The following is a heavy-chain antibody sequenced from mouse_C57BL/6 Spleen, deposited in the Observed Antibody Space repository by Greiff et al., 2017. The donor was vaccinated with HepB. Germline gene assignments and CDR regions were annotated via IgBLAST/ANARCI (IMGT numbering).Heavy chain of an antibody. CDR1: GYTFTSYW. Sequence: QVQLKQPGAELVKPGASVKMSCKASGYTFTSYWITWVKQRPGQGLEWIGDIYPGSGSTNYNEKFKSKATLTVDTSSSTAYMQLSSLTSEDSAVYYWARNWDVYFDVWGTGTTVTVSS. V-gene: IGHV1-55*01. CDR3: ARNWDVYFDV. CDR2: IYPGSGST. J-gene: IGHJ1*03. D-gene: IGHD4-1*01.